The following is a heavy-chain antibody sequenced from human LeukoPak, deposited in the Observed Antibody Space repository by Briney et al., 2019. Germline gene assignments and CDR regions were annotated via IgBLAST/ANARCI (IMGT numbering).Heavy chain of an antibody. D-gene: IGHD1-26*01. V-gene: IGHV4-34*01. CDR1: GGSFSGYY. J-gene: IGHJ5*02. CDR2: INHSGST. CDR3: ARRSGSYRLGWFDP. Sequence: SETLSLTCAVYGGSFSGYYWSWIRQPPGKGLEWIGEINHSGSTNYNPSLKSRVTISVDTSKNQFSLKLSPVTAADTAVYYCARRSGSYRLGWFDPWGQGTLVTVSS.